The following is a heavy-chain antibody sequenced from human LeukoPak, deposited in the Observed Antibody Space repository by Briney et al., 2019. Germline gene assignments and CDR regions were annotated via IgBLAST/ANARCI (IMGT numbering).Heavy chain of an antibody. D-gene: IGHD5-18*01. J-gene: IGHJ4*02. Sequence: ASVTVSHTLSGHTLTELTMHWVRQAPGKGLEWMGGFKPEDETIYAHKIQGRVTMTEDTSTDTAYMGLSSLTSEDAAVYFCAAGRPYSALDYWGQGTLVTVSS. CDR1: GHTLTELT. V-gene: IGHV1-24*01. CDR2: FKPEDET. CDR3: AAGRPYSALDY.